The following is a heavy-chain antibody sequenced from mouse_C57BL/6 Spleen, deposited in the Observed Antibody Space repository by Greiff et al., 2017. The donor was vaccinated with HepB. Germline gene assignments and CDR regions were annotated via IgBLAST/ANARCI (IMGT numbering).Heavy chain of an antibody. CDR2: FYPGSGSI. CDR3: ARHKERYYAMDY. J-gene: IGHJ4*01. V-gene: IGHV1-62-2*01. Sequence: VQLVESGAELVKPGASVKLSCKASGYTFTEYTIHWVKQRSGQGLEWIGWFYPGSGSIKYNEKFKDKATLTADKSSSTVYMEHSRLTSEDSAVYFCARHKERYYAMDYWGQGTSLTVSS. CDR1: GYTFTEYT.